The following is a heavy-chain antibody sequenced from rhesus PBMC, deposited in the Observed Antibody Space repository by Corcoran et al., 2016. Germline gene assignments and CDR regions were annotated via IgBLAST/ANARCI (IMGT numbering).Heavy chain of an antibody. CDR2: IYSNSEST. V-gene: IGHV4S12*01. CDR3: ARDYYSGSYPYYFDY. Sequence: QVQLQESGPGVVKPSETLSLTCAVSGGTISSGYYYWSWIRQPPGKGLEWIGGIYSNSESTNNNPPLKTQVTMAKYTSKNQFSLKLSSVTATDTAVYYCARDYYSGSYPYYFDYWGQGVLVTVPS. CDR1: GGTISSGYYY. D-gene: IGHD3-16*01. J-gene: IGHJ4*01.